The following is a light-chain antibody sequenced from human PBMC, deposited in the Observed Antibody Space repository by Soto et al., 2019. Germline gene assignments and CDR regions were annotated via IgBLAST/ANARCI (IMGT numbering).Light chain of an antibody. Sequence: QSVLTQPPSASGTPGQRVTISCSGSSSNIGSNSVNWYQQLPGAAPKLLIYSNNQRPSGVPDRFSGSKSGTSASLAISGLQSEDDAYYYRAAWDDSLIRREVFGTGSKVTVL. J-gene: IGLJ1*01. CDR3: AAWDDSLIRREV. V-gene: IGLV1-44*01. CDR1: SSNIGSNS. CDR2: SNN.